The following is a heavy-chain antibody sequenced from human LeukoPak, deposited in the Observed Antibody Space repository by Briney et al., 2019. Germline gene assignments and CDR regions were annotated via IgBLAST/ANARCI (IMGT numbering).Heavy chain of an antibody. J-gene: IGHJ4*02. D-gene: IGHD6-19*01. CDR2: IYYSGST. CDR1: GGSISSYY. Sequence: SETLSLTCTVSGGSISSYYWSWIRQPPGKGLEWIGYIYYSGSTNYNPSLKSRVTISVDTSKNQFSLKLSSVTAADTAVYYCARHGGWRYFDYWGQGTLVTVSS. V-gene: IGHV4-59*08. CDR3: ARHGGWRYFDY.